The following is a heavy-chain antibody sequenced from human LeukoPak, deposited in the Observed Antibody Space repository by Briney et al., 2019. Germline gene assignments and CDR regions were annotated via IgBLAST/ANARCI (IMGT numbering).Heavy chain of an antibody. CDR3: AKSSYSSGHNY. J-gene: IGHJ4*02. Sequence: GGSLRLSCTASGFTFSSYAMYWVRQAPGKGLGWVSGIFGSGGSAHYADSVKGRFTISRDNSKNTLYLQMNSLRAEDTAVYYCAKSSYSSGHNYWGQGTLVTVSS. V-gene: IGHV3-23*01. D-gene: IGHD6-19*01. CDR1: GFTFSSYA. CDR2: IFGSGGSA.